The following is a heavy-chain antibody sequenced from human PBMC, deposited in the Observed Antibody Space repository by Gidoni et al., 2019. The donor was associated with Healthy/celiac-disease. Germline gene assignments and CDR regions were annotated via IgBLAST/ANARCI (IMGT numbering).Heavy chain of an antibody. V-gene: IGHV1-69*01. J-gene: IGHJ6*02. D-gene: IGHD6-6*01. Sequence: QVQLVQSGAEVKKPGSSVKVSCKASGGTFCSYAISWVRQAPGQGLEWRGGIIPIFGTANYAQKFQGRVTITADESTSTAYMELSSLRSEDTAVYYCARVVAAQQYYYYGMDVWGQGTTVTVSS. CDR3: ARVVAAQQYYYYGMDV. CDR1: GGTFCSYA. CDR2: IIPIFGTA.